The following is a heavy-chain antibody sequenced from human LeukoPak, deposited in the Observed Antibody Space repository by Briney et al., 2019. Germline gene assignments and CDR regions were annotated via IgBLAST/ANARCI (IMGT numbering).Heavy chain of an antibody. CDR2: IYYSGST. V-gene: IGHV4-31*03. Sequence: SETLSLTCTVSGGSISSGGYYWSWIRQHPGKGLEWIGYIYYSGSTYYNPSLKSRVTISVDTSKNQFSLKLSSVTAADTAVYHCARVRRYFDWSSPLYYFDYWGQGTLVTVSS. J-gene: IGHJ4*02. CDR3: ARVRRYFDWSSPLYYFDY. D-gene: IGHD3-9*01. CDR1: GGSISSGGYY.